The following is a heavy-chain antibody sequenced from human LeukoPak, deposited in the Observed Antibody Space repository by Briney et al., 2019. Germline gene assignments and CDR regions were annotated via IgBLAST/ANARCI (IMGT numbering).Heavy chain of an antibody. Sequence: PSETLSLTCTVSGGSISSYYWSWIRQPAGKGLEWIGRIYTSGSTNYNPSLNSRVTMSVDTSKNQFSLKLSSVTAADAAVYYCARIHCSSTSCYTGNWFDPWGQGTLVTVSS. J-gene: IGHJ5*02. CDR2: IYTSGST. D-gene: IGHD2-2*02. CDR1: GGSISSYY. CDR3: ARIHCSSTSCYTGNWFDP. V-gene: IGHV4-4*07.